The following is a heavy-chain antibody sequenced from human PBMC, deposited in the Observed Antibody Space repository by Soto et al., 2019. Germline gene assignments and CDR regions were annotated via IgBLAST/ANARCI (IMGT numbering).Heavy chain of an antibody. V-gene: IGHV1-69*08. CDR2: VIVVKETA. J-gene: IGHJ2*01. D-gene: IGHD4-17*01. Sequence: QVQLVQSGAEVKRPGSSVRVSCKASGDTSRSYTLSWVRQAPGQGLEWMGRVIVVKETANLARSLYGRVNISADKSTKTAYVEVTNLRSEDTAVYYCATGAGAPDYGDSPWYFDICGRGTLVTVSS. CDR3: ATGAGAPDYGDSPWYFDI. CDR1: GDTSRSYT.